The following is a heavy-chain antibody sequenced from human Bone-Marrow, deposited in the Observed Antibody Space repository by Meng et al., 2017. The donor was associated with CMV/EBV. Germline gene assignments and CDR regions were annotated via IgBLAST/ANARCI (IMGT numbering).Heavy chain of an antibody. CDR2: INSDGSST. Sequence: GGSLRLSCAASGFTFSSYWMHWVRQAPGKGLVWVSRINSDGSSTSYADSVKGRFTISRDNAKNTLYLQMNSLRAEDTAVYYCARVSAYCSITSCYWNWGQGTLVTVSS. J-gene: IGHJ1*01. CDR3: ARVSAYCSITSCYWN. CDR1: GFTFSSYW. D-gene: IGHD2-2*01. V-gene: IGHV3-74*01.